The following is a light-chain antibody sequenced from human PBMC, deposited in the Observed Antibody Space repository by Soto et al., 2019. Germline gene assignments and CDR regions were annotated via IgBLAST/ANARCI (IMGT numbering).Light chain of an antibody. CDR2: AAS. J-gene: IGKJ5*01. CDR3: QQLNSYPLT. CDR1: QRVSSSY. V-gene: IGKV3D-20*02. Sequence: TQSPSTLSASVGDRLTITCSASQRVSSSYLAWYQHKPGQAPRLLIYAASSRATGIPDRFSGSGSGTDFTLTISSLQPEDFATYYCQQLNSYPLTFGQGTRLEI.